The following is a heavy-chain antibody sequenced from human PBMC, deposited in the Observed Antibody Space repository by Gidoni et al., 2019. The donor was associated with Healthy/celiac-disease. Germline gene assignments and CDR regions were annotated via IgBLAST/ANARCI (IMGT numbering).Heavy chain of an antibody. Sequence: IRQPPGKGLWWSGEINHSGSTTSSPALKIRVTISVDTSKNQFSLKLSSVTAADTSVYYCAIAKSKERSCTGVSCYYYSYYGMDVWGQGTTVTFSS. V-gene: IGHV4-34*01. D-gene: IGHD2-15*01. J-gene: IGHJ6*02. CDR3: AIAKSKERSCTGVSCYYYSYYGMDV. CDR2: INHSGST.